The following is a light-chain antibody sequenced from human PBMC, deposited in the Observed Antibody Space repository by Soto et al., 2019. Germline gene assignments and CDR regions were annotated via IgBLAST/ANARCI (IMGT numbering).Light chain of an antibody. J-gene: IGKJ1*01. Sequence: DIQMTQSPSTLSASVGDRVTISCRASQSTNGGLAWYQQKPGKAPKILIYKASSLESGVPSRFSGSGSGTEFTLTISSLQPDDFATYYCQQYNTYPWTFGQGTKVEIK. CDR2: KAS. V-gene: IGKV1-5*03. CDR3: QQYNTYPWT. CDR1: QSTNGG.